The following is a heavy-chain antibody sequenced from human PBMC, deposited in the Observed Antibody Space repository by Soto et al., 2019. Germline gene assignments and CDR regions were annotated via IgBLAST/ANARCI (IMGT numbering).Heavy chain of an antibody. CDR2: IKQDGTEQ. D-gene: IGHD6-6*01. V-gene: IGHV3-7*01. Sequence: GGSLRLSCAASGFTFSRYWMSWVRQAPGKGLEWVANIKQDGTEQHYVDSVKGRLTISRDNAKNSLYLQIIGLRAEDTAVFYCARIGYRSSSFDYWGQGTLVTVSS. J-gene: IGHJ4*02. CDR3: ARIGYRSSSFDY. CDR1: GFTFSRYW.